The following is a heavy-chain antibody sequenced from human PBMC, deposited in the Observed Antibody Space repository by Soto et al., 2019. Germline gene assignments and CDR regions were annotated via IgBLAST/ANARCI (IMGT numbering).Heavy chain of an antibody. D-gene: IGHD2-8*02. CDR3: ARDKITGLFDY. J-gene: IGHJ4*02. CDR1: GGSFSGYY. V-gene: IGHV4-34*01. Sequence: QVQLQQWGAGLLKPSETLSLTCAVYGGSFSGYYWTWIRQPPGTGLEWIGEINHSGSTNYNPSLKSRVTISVDTSKNQFSLKLTSVTAAAKAVYYCARDKITGLFDYWGQGTLVTVSS. CDR2: INHSGST.